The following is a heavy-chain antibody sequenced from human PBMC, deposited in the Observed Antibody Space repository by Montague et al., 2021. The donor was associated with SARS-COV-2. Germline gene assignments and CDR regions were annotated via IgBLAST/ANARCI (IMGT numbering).Heavy chain of an antibody. V-gene: IGHV6-1*01. Sequence: CAISGDSVSNSSAAWNWIRQSPSRGLEWLGRTYYTSKWIYNYPLSLQGRLAIRPDMSRNQVSLQVDSVTSQDTAVYYCAREQQWLGAVYYYYGMDVWGQGTTVTVSS. CDR3: AREQQWLGAVYYYYGMDV. CDR1: GDSVSNSSAA. J-gene: IGHJ6*02. D-gene: IGHD6-19*01. CDR2: TYYTSKWIY.